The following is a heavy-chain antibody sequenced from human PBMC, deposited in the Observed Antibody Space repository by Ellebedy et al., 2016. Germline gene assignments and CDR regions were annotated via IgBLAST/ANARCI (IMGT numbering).Heavy chain of an antibody. CDR1: GFTFSSYA. J-gene: IGHJ3*02. CDR3: AKDRRAYITVTTDSFDI. Sequence: GESLKIPXAASGFTFSSYAMSWVRQAPGKGLVWVSGISASGGSTYYAASVKGRFTISRDNSKNTLYLQMNSLRAEDTAVYYCAKDRRAYITVTTDSFDIWGQGTMVTVSS. V-gene: IGHV3-23*01. D-gene: IGHD4-17*01. CDR2: ISASGGST.